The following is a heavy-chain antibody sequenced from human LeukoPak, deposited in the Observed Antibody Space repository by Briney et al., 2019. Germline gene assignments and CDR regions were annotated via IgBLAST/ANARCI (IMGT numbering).Heavy chain of an antibody. V-gene: IGHV4-39*01. D-gene: IGHD6-13*01. CDR3: ARGGSGIAAAGPENFDY. CDR2: IYYSGST. CDR1: GGSISSSSYY. J-gene: IGHJ4*02. Sequence: PSETLSLTCTVSGGSISSSSYYWGWIRQPPGKGLEWIGSIYYSGSTYYNPSLKSRVTISVDTSKNQFSLKLSSVTAADTAVYYCARGGSGIAAAGPENFDYWGQGTLVTVSS.